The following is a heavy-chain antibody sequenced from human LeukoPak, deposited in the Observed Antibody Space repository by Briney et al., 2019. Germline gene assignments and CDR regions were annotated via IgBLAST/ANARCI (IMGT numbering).Heavy chain of an antibody. V-gene: IGHV4-34*01. Sequence: SETLSLTCAVYGGSFSDYYWSWIRQPPGKGVEWIGEINHSGGTNYNPSLKSRVTIAVDTSKNQFSLKLSSVTAADTAVYYCAKSRGDGYNYFDYWGERTLVTVSS. CDR3: AKSRGDGYNYFDY. J-gene: IGHJ4*02. CDR2: INHSGGT. CDR1: GGSFSDYY. D-gene: IGHD5-24*01.